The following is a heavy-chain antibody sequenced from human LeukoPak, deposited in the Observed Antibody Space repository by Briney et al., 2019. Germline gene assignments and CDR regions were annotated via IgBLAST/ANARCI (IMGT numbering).Heavy chain of an antibody. V-gene: IGHV4-39*01. CDR1: GGSISSSSYY. Sequence: PSETLSLTCTVSGGSISSSSYYWGWIRQPPGKGLEWIGSFYSSGNTYYSPSLKGRVTISVDTSKNQFSLKLRSVTAADTAVYYCARWKKPGTICDYWGQGTLVTVSS. CDR2: FYSSGNT. CDR3: ARWKKPGTICDY. D-gene: IGHD3-10*01. J-gene: IGHJ4*02.